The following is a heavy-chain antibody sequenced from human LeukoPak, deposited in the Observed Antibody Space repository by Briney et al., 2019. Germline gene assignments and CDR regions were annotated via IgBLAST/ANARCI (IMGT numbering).Heavy chain of an antibody. D-gene: IGHD3-10*01. CDR3: ARVLAFLGSSQSAFDI. CDR1: GFTFSDYY. V-gene: IGHV4-59*12. Sequence: KPGGSLRLSCAASGFTFSDYYMSWIRQAPGRGLEWIGYIYYSGSTNYNPSLKSRVTLSMDKSRNQFSLELTSVTAADTAVYYCARVLAFLGSSQSAFDIWGQGTMLTVSS. J-gene: IGHJ3*02. CDR2: IYYSGST.